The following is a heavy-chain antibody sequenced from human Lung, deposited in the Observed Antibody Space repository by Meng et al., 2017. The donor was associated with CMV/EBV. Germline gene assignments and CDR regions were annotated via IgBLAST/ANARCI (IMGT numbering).Heavy chain of an antibody. Sequence: VQLVQSGAEVKRPGASVKISCQSSGYSFSGFYLNWARQAPGHGLEWLGRVNPISDDTHHAQKFEGRITVTRGATINTAFMELTRLRPYDTAVYYCAKSSDNGWSSWGPGTLVTVSS. CDR1: GYSFSGFY. D-gene: IGHD6-19*01. CDR3: AKSSDNGWSS. CDR2: VNPISDDT. J-gene: IGHJ4*01. V-gene: IGHV1-2*06.